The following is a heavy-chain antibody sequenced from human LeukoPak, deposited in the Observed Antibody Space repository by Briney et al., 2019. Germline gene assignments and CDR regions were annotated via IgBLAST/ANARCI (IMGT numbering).Heavy chain of an antibody. Sequence: GGSLRLSCAASGFTFSSYAMSWVRQAPGKGLEWVSAISGSCGSTHYADSVKGRFTISRDNSKNTLYLQMNSLRAEDTAVYYCAPARLLTWFDPWGQGTLVTVSS. V-gene: IGHV3-23*01. CDR1: GFTFSSYA. CDR2: ISGSCGST. D-gene: IGHD3-10*01. J-gene: IGHJ5*02. CDR3: APARLLTWFDP.